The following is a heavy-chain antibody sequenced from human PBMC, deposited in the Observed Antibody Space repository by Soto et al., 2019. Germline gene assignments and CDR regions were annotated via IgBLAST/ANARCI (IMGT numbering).Heavy chain of an antibody. CDR2: MCDHSGHT. CDR3: VKERPHLAQEDYYQFNGMDL. J-gene: IGHJ6*02. Sequence: QFQLVQSGAEVKKPGASVKVSCKASGYNFTRFGISWVRQAPGHGLEWMGWMCDHSGHTSQAQKFQGRLTMTTDASMNTAYLDLRRLTPDDTALYYCVKERPHLAQEDYYQFNGMDLWGQGTTVIVPS. V-gene: IGHV1-18*01. CDR1: GYNFTRFG.